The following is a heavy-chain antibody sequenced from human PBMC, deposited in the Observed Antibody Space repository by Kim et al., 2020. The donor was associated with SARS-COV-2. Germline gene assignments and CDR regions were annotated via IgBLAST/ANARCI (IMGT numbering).Heavy chain of an antibody. D-gene: IGHD1-26*01. V-gene: IGHV4-59*01. CDR2: T. Sequence: TNDTPARRGRVTISVDTSKNQFSLKLSSVAAADTAVYYCARDYSGSYPDYWGQGTLVIVSS. J-gene: IGHJ4*02. CDR3: ARDYSGSYPDY.